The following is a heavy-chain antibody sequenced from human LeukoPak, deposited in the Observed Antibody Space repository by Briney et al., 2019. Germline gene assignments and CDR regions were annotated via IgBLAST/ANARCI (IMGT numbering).Heavy chain of an antibody. CDR1: GGTFSSYT. J-gene: IGHJ4*02. CDR3: AGRRITMIAVVI. CDR2: IIPIFGTA. Sequence: SVKVSCKASGGTFSSYTISWVRQAPGQGLEWMGGIIPIFGTANYAQKFQGRVTITADESTSTAYMELSSLRSEDTAVYYCAGRRITMIAVVIWGQGTLVTVSS. D-gene: IGHD3-22*01. V-gene: IGHV1-69*13.